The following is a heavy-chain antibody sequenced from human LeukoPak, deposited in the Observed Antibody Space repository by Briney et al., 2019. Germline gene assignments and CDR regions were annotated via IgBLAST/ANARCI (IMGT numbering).Heavy chain of an antibody. J-gene: IGHJ4*02. Sequence: GDSLRLSCAASGFTFTKYWMTWVRQAPGKGLEWVGNIKQDGSDKNYMDSVKGRFTISRDNTKNSVYLQISSLRAEDTAVYYCAREVWGPEYWGQGTLVTVSS. CDR1: GFTFTKYW. D-gene: IGHD1-14*01. CDR2: IKQDGSDK. CDR3: AREVWGPEY. V-gene: IGHV3-7*01.